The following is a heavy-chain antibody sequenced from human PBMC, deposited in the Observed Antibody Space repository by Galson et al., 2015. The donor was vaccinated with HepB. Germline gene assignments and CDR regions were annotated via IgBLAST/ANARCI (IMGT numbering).Heavy chain of an antibody. V-gene: IGHV7-4-1*02. CDR2: INTNTGNP. J-gene: IGHJ6*02. D-gene: IGHD6-13*01. CDR1: GYTFTSYA. CDR3: ASNPGIAAVLAHQNYYYYGMDV. Sequence: SVKVSCKASGYTFTSYAMNWVRQAPGQGLEWMGWINTNTGNPTYAQGFTGRFVFSLDTSVSTAYLQISSLKAEDTAVYYCASNPGIAAVLAHQNYYYYGMDVWGQGTTVTVSS.